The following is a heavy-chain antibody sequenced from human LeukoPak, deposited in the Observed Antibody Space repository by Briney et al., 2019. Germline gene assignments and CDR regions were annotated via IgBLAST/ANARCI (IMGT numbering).Heavy chain of an antibody. CDR1: GYTFTSYD. CDR3: AAPSARSTVTTRSAFDL. J-gene: IGHJ3*01. CDR2: MNPNSGNT. D-gene: IGHD4-17*01. V-gene: IGHV1-8*03. Sequence: ASVKVSCKASGYTFTSYDINWVRQATGQGLEWMGWMNPNSGNTGYAQKFQGRVTITRNTSISTAYMELSSLRSEDTAVYYCAAPSARSTVTTRSAFDLWGQGTMVTVSS.